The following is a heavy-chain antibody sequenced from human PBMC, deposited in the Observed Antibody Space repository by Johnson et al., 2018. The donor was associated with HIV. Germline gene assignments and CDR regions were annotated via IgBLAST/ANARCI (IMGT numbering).Heavy chain of an antibody. Sequence: VQLVESGGGLVQPGGSLRLSCAASGFTFSSYDMHWVRQATGKGLEWVSAIGTAGDTYYPGSVKGRFTISRENAKNSLYLQMNSLRAGDTAVYYCARANRGRNDAFDILGQGTMVTVSS. J-gene: IGHJ3*02. V-gene: IGHV3-13*01. CDR1: GFTFSSYD. D-gene: IGHD2-15*01. CDR2: IGTAGDT. CDR3: ARANRGRNDAFDI.